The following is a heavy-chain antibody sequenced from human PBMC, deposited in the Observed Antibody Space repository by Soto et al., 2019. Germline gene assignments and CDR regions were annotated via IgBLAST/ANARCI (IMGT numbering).Heavy chain of an antibody. D-gene: IGHD2-2*01. V-gene: IGHV1-69*01. Sequence: QVQLVQSGAEVKKPGSSVKVSCKSSGGAFRNYIINWVRQAPGQGLEWMGGIIPMFATPTFAQQFQGRLTISATDSANTVNMELSSLRSEDTAIYCCERGSVPAAGPDAFDIWCLGTRVTVSS. CDR1: GGAFRNYI. CDR3: ERGSVPAAGPDAFDI. CDR2: IIPMFATP. J-gene: IGHJ3*02.